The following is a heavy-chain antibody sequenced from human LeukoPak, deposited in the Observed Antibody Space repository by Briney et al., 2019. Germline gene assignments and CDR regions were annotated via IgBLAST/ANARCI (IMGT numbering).Heavy chain of an antibody. CDR2: IYYSGST. CDR3: ARDGWLGCGDNSWFDP. J-gene: IGHJ5*02. Sequence: SETLSLTCTVSGGSISSYYWSWIRQPPGKGLEWIGYIYYSGSTNYNPSLKSRVTISVDTSKNQFSLKLSSVTAADTAVYYCARDGWLGCGDNSWFDPWGQGTLVTVSS. CDR1: GGSISSYY. D-gene: IGHD2-15*01. V-gene: IGHV4-59*01.